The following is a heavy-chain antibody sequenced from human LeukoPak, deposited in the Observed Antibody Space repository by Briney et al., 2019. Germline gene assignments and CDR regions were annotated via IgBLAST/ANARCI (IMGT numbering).Heavy chain of an antibody. CDR2: ISYDGSIK. Sequence: PGGPLRLSCAASGFTFSSYAMHWVRQAPGKGLEWVAIISYDGSIKDYADSVKGRFTISRDNSKNTLYLQMNSLRVEDTAVYYCARVGEGYCSSTGCRTFDYWGQGTLVTVSS. J-gene: IGHJ4*02. CDR1: GFTFSSYA. CDR3: ARVGEGYCSSTGCRTFDY. V-gene: IGHV3-30-3*01. D-gene: IGHD2-2*01.